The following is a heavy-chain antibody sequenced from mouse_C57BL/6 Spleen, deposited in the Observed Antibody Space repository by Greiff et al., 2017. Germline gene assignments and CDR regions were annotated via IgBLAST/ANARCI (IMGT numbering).Heavy chain of an antibody. Sequence: EVKVVESGGDLVKPGGSLKLSCAASGFTFSSYGMSWVRQTPDKRLEWVATISSGGSYTYYPDSVKGRFTISRDNAKNTLYLQMSSLKSEDTAMYYCARHGDVGYFDVWGTGTTVTVSS. CDR3: ARHGDVGYFDV. D-gene: IGHD3-3*01. CDR1: GFTFSSYG. V-gene: IGHV5-6*01. J-gene: IGHJ1*03. CDR2: ISSGGSYT.